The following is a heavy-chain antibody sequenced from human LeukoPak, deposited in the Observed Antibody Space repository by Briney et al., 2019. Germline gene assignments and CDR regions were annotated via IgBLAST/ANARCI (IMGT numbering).Heavy chain of an antibody. CDR1: GYSISSGYY. D-gene: IGHD3-22*01. Sequence: SETLSLTCTVSGYSISSGYYWGWIRQPPGRGLEWIGSIYHTGSTYYNPSLKSRVTISVDTSKNQFSLKLSSVTAADTAVYYCARVPSTNYYDSSGYWGYFDYWGQGTLVTVSS. J-gene: IGHJ4*02. CDR3: ARVPSTNYYDSSGYWGYFDY. V-gene: IGHV4-38-2*02. CDR2: IYHTGST.